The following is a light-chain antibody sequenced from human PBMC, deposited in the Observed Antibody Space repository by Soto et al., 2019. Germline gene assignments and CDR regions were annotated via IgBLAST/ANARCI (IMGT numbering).Light chain of an antibody. J-gene: IGLJ1*01. Sequence: QSVLTQPPSVSGAPGQRVTISCTGSSSNIGAGYDVHWYQQLPGTAPKLLIYGNSNRPSGVPDRFSGSKSGTSASLAITGLQAEDEADYYGQSYDSSLSRYVFGTGTKVTVL. CDR2: GNS. CDR1: SSNIGAGYD. V-gene: IGLV1-40*01. CDR3: QSYDSSLSRYV.